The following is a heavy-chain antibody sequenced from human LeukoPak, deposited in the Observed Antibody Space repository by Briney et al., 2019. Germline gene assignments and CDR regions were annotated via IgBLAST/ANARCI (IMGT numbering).Heavy chain of an antibody. CDR1: GFTFSSYA. D-gene: IGHD2-8*02. Sequence: GRSLRLSCAASGFTFSSYAMHWVRQAPGKGLEWVAVISYDGSNKCYADSVKGRFTISRDNSKNTLYLQMNSLRAEDTAVYYCASPVRVGTGAFDIWGQGTMVTVSS. V-gene: IGHV3-30*04. CDR2: ISYDGSNK. CDR3: ASPVRVGTGAFDI. J-gene: IGHJ3*02.